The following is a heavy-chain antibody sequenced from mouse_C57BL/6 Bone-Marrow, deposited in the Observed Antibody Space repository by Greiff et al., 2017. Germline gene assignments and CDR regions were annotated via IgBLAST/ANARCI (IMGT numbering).Heavy chain of an antibody. J-gene: IGHJ4*01. CDR3: AIRIRCYYALDY. CDR1: GYTFTSYW. V-gene: IGHV1-74*01. D-gene: IGHD1-1*01. Sequence: QVQLQQPGAELVKPGASVKVSCKASGYTFTSYWMHWVKQRPGQGLEWIGRIHPSDSDTNYNQKFKGKATLTVDKSSSTAYMQLSSLTSDDSAVYYCAIRIRCYYALDYWGQGTSVTVSS. CDR2: IHPSDSDT.